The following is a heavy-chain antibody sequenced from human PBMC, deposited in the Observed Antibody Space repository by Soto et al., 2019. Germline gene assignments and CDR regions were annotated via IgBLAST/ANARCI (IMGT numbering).Heavy chain of an antibody. D-gene: IGHD5-12*01. CDR1: GFTFSRNA. Sequence: PVGSLRLSCAASGFTFSRNAMHWVRQAPGKGLEWVAVISFDGNNQYYTDSVKGRFTISRDNSKNTLDLQMNSLRREDTAVYYCARDREYSGFYYGMDVWGQGTTVTVSS. V-gene: IGHV3-30-3*01. J-gene: IGHJ6*02. CDR2: ISFDGNNQ. CDR3: ARDREYSGFYYGMDV.